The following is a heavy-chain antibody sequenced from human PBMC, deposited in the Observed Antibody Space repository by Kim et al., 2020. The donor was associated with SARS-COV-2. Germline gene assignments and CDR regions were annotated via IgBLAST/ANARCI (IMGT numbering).Heavy chain of an antibody. J-gene: IGHJ4*02. V-gene: IGHV4-34*01. D-gene: IGHD2-2*01. Sequence: SETLSLTCAVYGGSFSGYYWSWIRQPPGKGLEWIGEINHSGSTNYNPSLKSRVTISVDTSKNQFSLKLSSVTAADTAVYYCARGWGYCSSTSCPSWGQGTLVTVSS. CDR2: INHSGST. CDR1: GGSFSGYY. CDR3: ARGWGYCSSTSCPS.